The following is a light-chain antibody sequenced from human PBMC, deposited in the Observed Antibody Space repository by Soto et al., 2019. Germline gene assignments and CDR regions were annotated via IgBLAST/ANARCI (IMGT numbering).Light chain of an antibody. V-gene: IGKV1-39*01. CDR2: TAS. CDR1: QSISSY. J-gene: IGKJ1*01. CDR3: QQSYSPWT. Sequence: DIQMTQSPSSLSASVGDRVTITCRASQSISSYLNWYQQKPGKAPKLLIYTASSLQSGVPSRSSGSGSGTDFTLTISSLQPEDFVTYYCQQSYSPWTFGQGTKVDIK.